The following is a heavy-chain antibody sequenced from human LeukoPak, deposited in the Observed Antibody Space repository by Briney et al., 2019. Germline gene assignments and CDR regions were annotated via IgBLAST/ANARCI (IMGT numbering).Heavy chain of an antibody. Sequence: GASVKVSCKASGYSSTNYGISWVRQAPGQGLEWMGWISAYNGNTNYAQKLQGRVTMTTDTSTSTAYMELRSLRSDDTAVYYCASSNYGDLIAWGQGTLVTVSS. V-gene: IGHV1-18*01. CDR1: GYSSTNYG. CDR3: ASSNYGDLIA. J-gene: IGHJ5*02. CDR2: ISAYNGNT. D-gene: IGHD4-17*01.